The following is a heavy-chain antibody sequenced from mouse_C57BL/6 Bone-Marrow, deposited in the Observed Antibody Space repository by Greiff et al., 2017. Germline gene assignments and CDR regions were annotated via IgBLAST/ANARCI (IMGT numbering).Heavy chain of an antibody. CDR1: GYTFTSYW. V-gene: IGHV1-52*01. Sequence: QVQLQQPGAELVRSGSSVKLSCKASGYTFTSYWMHWVKQRPIQGLEWIGNIDPSDSETHYNQKFKDKATLTVDKSSSTAYMQLSSLTSEDSAVYYCARRRGYDVPYAMDYWGQGTSVTVSS. J-gene: IGHJ4*01. CDR2: IDPSDSET. CDR3: ARRRGYDVPYAMDY. D-gene: IGHD2-2*01.